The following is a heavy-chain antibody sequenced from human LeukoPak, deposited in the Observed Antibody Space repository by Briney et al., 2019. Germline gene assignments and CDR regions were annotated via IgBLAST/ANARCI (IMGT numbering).Heavy chain of an antibody. CDR3: ARDVPSGDIVVVPAAKAFDP. CDR2: IKQDGSEK. CDR1: GLTFSSYW. V-gene: IGHV3-7*01. J-gene: IGHJ5*02. Sequence: GGSLRLSCAASGLTFSSYWMSWVRQAPGKGLEWVANIKQDGSEKYYVDSVKGRFTISRDNAKNSLYLQMNSLRAEDTAVYYCARDVPSGDIVVVPAAKAFDPWGQGTLVTVSS. D-gene: IGHD2-2*01.